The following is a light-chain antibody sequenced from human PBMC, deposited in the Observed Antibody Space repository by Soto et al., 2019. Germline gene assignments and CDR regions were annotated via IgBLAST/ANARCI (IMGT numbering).Light chain of an antibody. J-gene: IGLJ2*01. V-gene: IGLV1-51*01. CDR1: SSNIGKNY. Sequence: QSALTQPPSVSAAPGQRVTISCSGSSSNIGKNYVSWYQQLPGTAPKLLIFDNYKRPSGIPDRFSGSKSGTSATLGIIGLQTGDEADYYCGTWDDSLTAVVFGGGTQLTVL. CDR3: GTWDDSLTAVV. CDR2: DNY.